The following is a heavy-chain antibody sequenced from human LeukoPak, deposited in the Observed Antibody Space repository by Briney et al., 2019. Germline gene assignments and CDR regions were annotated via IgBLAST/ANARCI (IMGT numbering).Heavy chain of an antibody. J-gene: IGHJ4*02. V-gene: IGHV4-4*07. CDR2: IYSSGTT. CDR3: ARDGYTASYYSLDY. D-gene: IGHD1-26*01. CDR1: GGSFSGYY. Sequence: SETLSLTCAVYGGSFSGYYWSWIRQPAGKGLESIGRIYSSGTTNYNPSLKSRVTMSVDMSTNQFSLRLSSVTAADTAIYYCARDGYTASYYSLDYWGQGILVTVSS.